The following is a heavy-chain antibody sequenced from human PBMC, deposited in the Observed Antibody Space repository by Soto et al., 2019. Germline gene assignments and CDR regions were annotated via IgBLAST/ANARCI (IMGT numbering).Heavy chain of an antibody. J-gene: IGHJ4*02. V-gene: IGHV3-15*01. CDR2: IRSKTDGGTT. CDR1: GFTFRNAW. CDR3: AADQDYFDSSGYYRVVGDY. Sequence: VGSLRLSCAAPGFTFRNAWMSWVRQVPGKGLEWVGHIRSKTDGGTTAYAAPVKGRFTISRDDSKNTLYLQMNSLKTEDTAVYYCAADQDYFDSSGYYRVVGDYWGQGTLVTVSS. D-gene: IGHD3-22*01.